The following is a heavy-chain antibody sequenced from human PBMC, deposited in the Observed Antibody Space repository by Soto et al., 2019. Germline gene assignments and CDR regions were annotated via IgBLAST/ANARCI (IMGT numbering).Heavy chain of an antibody. CDR1: GFTFSDYY. D-gene: IGHD3-22*01. J-gene: IGHJ4*02. V-gene: IGHV3-11*06. CDR2: ISSSSSYT. Sequence: VGSLRLSCAASGFTFSDYYMSWIRQAPGKGLEWVSYISSSSSYTNNADSVKGRFTISRDNAKNSLYLQMNSLRAEDTGVYYCARVKEGGYREFDYWGQGTLVTSPQ. CDR3: ARVKEGGYREFDY.